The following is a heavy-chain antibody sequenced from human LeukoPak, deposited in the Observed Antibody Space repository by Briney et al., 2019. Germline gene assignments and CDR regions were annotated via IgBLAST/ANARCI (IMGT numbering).Heavy chain of an antibody. V-gene: IGHV5-51*01. J-gene: IGHJ4*02. D-gene: IGHD6-13*01. CDR1: GYSFTSYW. Sequence: GESLKISCKGSGYSFTSYWIGWVRHMPGKGLQWLGIIYPGDSDTRYSPSFQGQVTISADKSISTAYLQWSSLKASDTAMYYCATSRYTAAAFYYFGYWGQGTLVTVSS. CDR2: IYPGDSDT. CDR3: ATSRYTAAAFYYFGY.